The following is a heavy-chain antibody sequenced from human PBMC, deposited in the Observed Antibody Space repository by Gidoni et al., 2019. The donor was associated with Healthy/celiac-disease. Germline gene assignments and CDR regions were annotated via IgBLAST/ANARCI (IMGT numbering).Heavy chain of an antibody. D-gene: IGHD2-21*02. CDR1: GYTFTSYY. V-gene: IGHV1-46*01. CDR2: INPSGGST. J-gene: IGHJ4*02. CDR3: ARDRGYCGGDCNYFDY. Sequence: QVQLVQSGAEVKKPGASVKVSCKASGYTFTSYYMHWVRQAPGQGLEWMGIINPSGGSTSYAQKFQGRVTMTRDTSTSTVYMELSSLRSEDTAVYYCARDRGYCGGDCNYFDYWGQGTLFTVSS.